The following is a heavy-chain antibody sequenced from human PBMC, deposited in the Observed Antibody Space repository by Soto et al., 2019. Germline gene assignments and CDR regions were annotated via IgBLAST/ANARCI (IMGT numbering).Heavy chain of an antibody. D-gene: IGHD6-13*01. CDR3: ARHRSSSSWYDY. CDR1: GGSISSSSYY. Sequence: SETLSLTCTVSGGSISSSSYYWGWIRQPPGKGLEWIGSIYYSGSTYYNPSLKSRVTISVDTSKNQFSLKLSSVTAADTAVYYCARHRSSSSWYDYWGQGTLVTVSS. V-gene: IGHV4-39*01. J-gene: IGHJ4*02. CDR2: IYYSGST.